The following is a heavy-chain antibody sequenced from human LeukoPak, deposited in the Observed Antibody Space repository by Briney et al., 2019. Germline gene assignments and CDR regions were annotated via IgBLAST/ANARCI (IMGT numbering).Heavy chain of an antibody. CDR2: ISAYNGNT. CDR3: ARWLRGYNDWFDP. D-gene: IGHD3-22*01. V-gene: IGHV1-18*01. Sequence: ASVKVSCKASGYTFTSYGIIWVRQAPGQGLEWMGWISAYNGNTNYAQKLQGRVTMTTDTSTSTAYMEPRSLRSDDTALYYCARWLRGYNDWFDPWGQGTLVTVSS. CDR1: GYTFTSYG. J-gene: IGHJ5*02.